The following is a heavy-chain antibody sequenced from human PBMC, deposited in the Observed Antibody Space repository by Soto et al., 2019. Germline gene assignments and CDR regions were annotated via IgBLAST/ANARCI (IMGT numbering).Heavy chain of an antibody. D-gene: IGHD6-25*01. V-gene: IGHV1-8*01. J-gene: IGHJ4*02. CDR3: ARRRERSGPHYFDS. CDR2: MNPYNGNA. Sequence: ASVKVSCKASGYTFITYDIHWVRQATGQGLEWMGWMNPYNGNAGYAQKFQGRVTMTRNTSISTAYMELSSLRSEDTAVYFCARRRERSGPHYFDSWGQGTLVTVSS. CDR1: GYTFITYD.